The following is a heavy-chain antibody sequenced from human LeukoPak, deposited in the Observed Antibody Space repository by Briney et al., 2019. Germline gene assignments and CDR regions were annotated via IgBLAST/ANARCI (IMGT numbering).Heavy chain of an antibody. D-gene: IGHD1-26*01. CDR2: ISSSSSTI. CDR1: GFTFRSYS. CDR3: ARDRGSYIPDAFDI. Sequence: GGSLRLSCAASGFTFRSYSMNWVRQAPGKGLEWVSYISSSSSTIYYADSVKGRFTISRDNAKNSLYLQMNSLRAEDTAVYYCARDRGSYIPDAFDIWGQGTMVTVSS. J-gene: IGHJ3*02. V-gene: IGHV3-48*01.